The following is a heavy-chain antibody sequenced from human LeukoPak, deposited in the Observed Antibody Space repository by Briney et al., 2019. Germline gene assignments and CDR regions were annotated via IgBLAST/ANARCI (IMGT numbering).Heavy chain of an antibody. CDR1: GGSFSGYY. J-gene: IGHJ6*02. Sequence: SETLSLTCAVYGGSFSGYYWSWIRQPPGKGLEWIGYIYYSRSTNYNPSLKSRVTISVDTSKNQFSLKLSSVTAADTAVYYCARDSSSWYFPGGYYYGMDVWGQGTTVTVSS. V-gene: IGHV4-59*12. CDR2: IYYSRST. CDR3: ARDSSSWYFPGGYYYGMDV. D-gene: IGHD6-13*01.